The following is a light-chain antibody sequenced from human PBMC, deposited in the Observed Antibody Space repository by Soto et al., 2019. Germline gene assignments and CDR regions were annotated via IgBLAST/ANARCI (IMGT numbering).Light chain of an antibody. V-gene: IGLV2-14*01. Sequence: VLTQPASVSGSPGQSITISCTGTSSDVGGYNYVSWYQQHPGKAPKLMIYEVSNRPSGVSNRFSGSKSGDTASLTISGLQAEDEADYYCSSYTSSPLYVFGTGTKVTVL. CDR1: SSDVGGYNY. CDR3: SSYTSSPLYV. CDR2: EVS. J-gene: IGLJ1*01.